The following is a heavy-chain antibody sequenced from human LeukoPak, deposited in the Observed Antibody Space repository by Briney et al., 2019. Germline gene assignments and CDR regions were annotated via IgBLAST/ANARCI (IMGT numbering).Heavy chain of an antibody. Sequence: SETLSLTCTVSGGSISNYYCNWIRQPPGKGLEWIGYIHYSGSTNYNPSLRSRVTISVDTSKNQFSLKLSSVTAADTAVYYCAGGGASGSYLRWFDPWGQGTLVTVSS. D-gene: IGHD3-10*01. CDR1: GGSISNYY. CDR2: IHYSGST. CDR3: AGGGASGSYLRWFDP. J-gene: IGHJ5*02. V-gene: IGHV4-59*01.